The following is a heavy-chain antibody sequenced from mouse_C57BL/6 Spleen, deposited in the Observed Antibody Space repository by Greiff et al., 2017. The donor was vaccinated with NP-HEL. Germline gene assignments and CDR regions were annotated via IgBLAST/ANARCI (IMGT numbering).Heavy chain of an antibody. J-gene: IGHJ4*01. Sequence: EVKLVESGGGLVKPGGSLKLSCAASGFTFSSYAMSWVRQTPEKRLEWVATISDGGSYTYYPDNVKGRFTITRDHAKNNLYLQMSHLKSEDTAMYYGARDYYGSSYDYAMDYWGQGTSVTVSA. CDR2: ISDGGSYT. CDR3: ARDYYGSSYDYAMDY. V-gene: IGHV5-4*01. D-gene: IGHD1-1*01. CDR1: GFTFSSYA.